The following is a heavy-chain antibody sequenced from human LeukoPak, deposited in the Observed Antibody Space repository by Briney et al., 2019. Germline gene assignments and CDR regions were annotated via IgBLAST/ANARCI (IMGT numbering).Heavy chain of an antibody. CDR1: GGTFSSYA. Sequence: SVKVSCKASGGTFSSYAISWVRQAPGQGLEWMGRIIPIFGIANYAQKFQGRVTITADKSTSPAYMELSSLRSEDTAVYYGGRVPSSRPYYGIDVWGQGTTVTVSS. CDR2: IIPIFGIA. V-gene: IGHV1-69*04. CDR3: GRVPSSRPYYGIDV. J-gene: IGHJ6*02.